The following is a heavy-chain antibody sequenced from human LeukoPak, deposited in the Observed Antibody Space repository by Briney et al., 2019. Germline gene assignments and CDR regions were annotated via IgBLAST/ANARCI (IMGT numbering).Heavy chain of an antibody. D-gene: IGHD6-6*01. CDR1: GGSISSYY. J-gene: IGHJ3*02. CDR3: ARDRWAARPDAFDI. V-gene: IGHV4-4*07. CDR2: IHTSGST. Sequence: SETLSLTCTVSGGSISSYYWSWIRQPAGKGLEWIGRIHTSGSTNYNPSLKSRVTMSVDTSKNQFSLKLSSVTAADTAVYYCARDRWAARPDAFDIWGQGTMVTVSS.